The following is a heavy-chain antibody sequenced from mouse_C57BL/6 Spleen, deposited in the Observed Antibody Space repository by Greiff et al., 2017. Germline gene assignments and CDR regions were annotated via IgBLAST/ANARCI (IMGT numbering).Heavy chain of an antibody. V-gene: IGHV1-80*01. CDR2: IYPGDGDT. Sequence: QVQLQQSGAELVKPGASVKISCKASGYAFSSYWMNWVTQRPGKGLEWFGLIYPGDGDTTYNGKFKGKATLTADKASSTAYMQLSGLASEDSAVYICARGGVYAMDYWGQGTSVTVSS. CDR3: ARGGVYAMDY. J-gene: IGHJ4*01. CDR1: GYAFSSYW.